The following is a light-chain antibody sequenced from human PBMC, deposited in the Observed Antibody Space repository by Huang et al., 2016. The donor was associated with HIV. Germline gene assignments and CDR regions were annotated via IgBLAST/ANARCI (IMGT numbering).Light chain of an antibody. J-gene: IGKJ2*01. CDR3: QHYNNWPYT. Sequence: EIEVTQSPATLSVSPGERATLSCRTSQSVNINLAWYQQKPGQAPRLLSFGASTRATGIPARFSGSGSGTEFTLTISSLQSEDFAVYYCQHYNNWPYTFGQGAKVEI. V-gene: IGKV3-15*01. CDR2: GAS. CDR1: QSVNIN.